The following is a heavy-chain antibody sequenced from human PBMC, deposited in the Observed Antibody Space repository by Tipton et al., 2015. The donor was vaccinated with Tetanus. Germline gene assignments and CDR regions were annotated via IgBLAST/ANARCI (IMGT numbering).Heavy chain of an antibody. CDR1: GFTVSSNY. CDR3: ARARAGLLHFDY. D-gene: IGHD1-26*01. Sequence: SLRLSCAASGFTVSSNYMTWVRQAPGKGLEWVSVIHSGGNTYYADSVKGRFTISRDNSKNTLYLQMNSLRAEDTAVYYCARARAGLLHFDYRGQGTLVTVSS. V-gene: IGHV3-53*01. CDR2: IHSGGNT. J-gene: IGHJ4*02.